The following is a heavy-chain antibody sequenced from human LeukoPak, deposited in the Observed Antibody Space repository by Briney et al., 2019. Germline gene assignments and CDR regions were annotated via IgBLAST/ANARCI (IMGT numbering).Heavy chain of an antibody. Sequence: GGSLRLSCAASGFTFSSYEINWVRQAPGKGLEWVSYISSSGSTVYYADSVRGRFTISRDNSKNTLYLQMNSLRAEDTAVYYCAKDRTAGYDGLVDYWGQGTLVTVSS. CDR1: GFTFSSYE. D-gene: IGHD5-12*01. CDR2: ISSSGSTV. V-gene: IGHV3-48*03. J-gene: IGHJ4*02. CDR3: AKDRTAGYDGLVDY.